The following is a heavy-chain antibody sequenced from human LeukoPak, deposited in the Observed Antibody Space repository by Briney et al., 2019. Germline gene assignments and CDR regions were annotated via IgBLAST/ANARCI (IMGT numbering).Heavy chain of an antibody. CDR1: GYSISSGYY. J-gene: IGHJ4*02. D-gene: IGHD4-17*01. Sequence: SETLSLTCTVSGYSISSGYYWGWIRQPPGKGLEWIGSIYHSGSTYYNPSLKSRVTISVDTSKNQFSLKLSSVTAADTAVYYCARDHGDSDYWGQGTLVTVSS. CDR3: ARDHGDSDY. V-gene: IGHV4-38-2*02. CDR2: IYHSGST.